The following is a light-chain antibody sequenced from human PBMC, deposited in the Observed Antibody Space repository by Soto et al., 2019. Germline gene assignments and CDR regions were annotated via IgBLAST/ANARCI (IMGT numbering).Light chain of an antibody. CDR1: QSVSVN. Sequence: EIVMTQSPATLSVSPGGRATLSCRASQSVSVNLVWYQQKPGQAPRLLIYDASTRPPGIPARFSGSGSGTEFTLTISSLQSEDSAVYYCQQYNTWPPYTFGQGTKLEIE. CDR3: QQYNTWPPYT. V-gene: IGKV3-15*01. CDR2: DAS. J-gene: IGKJ2*01.